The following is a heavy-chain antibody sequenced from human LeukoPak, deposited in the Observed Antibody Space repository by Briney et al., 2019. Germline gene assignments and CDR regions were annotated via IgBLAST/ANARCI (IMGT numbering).Heavy chain of an antibody. CDR2: IYYSGTT. CDR1: GGSINGSNYY. Sequence: SETLSLTCTVSGGSINGSNYYWGWIRQPPGKGLEWSGSIYYSGTTYYNPSLKSRVTISVDTSKNQFSLEVTSMTPADTAVYYCARHSSAARPNFDYWGQGTLVTVSS. V-gene: IGHV4-39*01. CDR3: ARHSSAARPNFDY. D-gene: IGHD6-6*01. J-gene: IGHJ4*02.